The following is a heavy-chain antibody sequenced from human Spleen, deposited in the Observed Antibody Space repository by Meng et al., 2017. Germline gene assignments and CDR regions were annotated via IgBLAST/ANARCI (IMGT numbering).Heavy chain of an antibody. Sequence: VRLVQSGAEVKKPGASVKVSCKASGYTFPGYYMHWVRQAPGQGLEWMGRINPNSGGTNYAQKFQARVTMTRDTSISTAYMEVSRLTSDDTAVYYCARDWFGEFVFDYWGQGTLVTVSS. CDR3: ARDWFGEFVFDY. D-gene: IGHD3-10*01. CDR2: INPNSGGT. CDR1: GYTFPGYY. V-gene: IGHV1-2*06. J-gene: IGHJ4*02.